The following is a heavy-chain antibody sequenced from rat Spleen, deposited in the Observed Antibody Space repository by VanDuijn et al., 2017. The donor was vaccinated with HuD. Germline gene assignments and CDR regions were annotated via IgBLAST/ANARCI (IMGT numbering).Heavy chain of an antibody. V-gene: IGHV3-3*01. CDR1: GFSITSSYR. J-gene: IGHJ2*01. CDR2: INSAGST. Sequence: EVQLQESGPGLVKPSQSLSLTCSVTGFSITSSYRWNWIRKFPGNKLEWMGYINSAGSTKYNPSLKIRNAFTIDTSKNQFFLQVKSVNSEETTTYYCAGGGYWGQGVMVTVSS. CDR3: AGGGY.